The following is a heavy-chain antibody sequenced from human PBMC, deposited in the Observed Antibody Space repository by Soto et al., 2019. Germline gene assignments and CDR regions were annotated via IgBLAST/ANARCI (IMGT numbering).Heavy chain of an antibody. Sequence: QVQLLQSGAEVKEPGASVKFSCKTSGYMFSSHGLYWVRQAPGQGLEWMGWISPKSGDTNYVQSLQGRLTLSTDTSTSTAYLELRSLTSDDTAVYYCGREAGDYDWYFDLWGRGTPVTVSS. D-gene: IGHD4-17*01. V-gene: IGHV1-18*01. CDR1: GYMFSSHG. CDR3: GREAGDYDWYFDL. J-gene: IGHJ2*01. CDR2: ISPKSGDT.